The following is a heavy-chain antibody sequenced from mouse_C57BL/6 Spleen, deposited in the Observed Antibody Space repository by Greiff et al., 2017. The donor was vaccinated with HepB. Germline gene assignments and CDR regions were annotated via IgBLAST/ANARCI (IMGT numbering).Heavy chain of an antibody. J-gene: IGHJ1*03. V-gene: IGHV1-54*01. D-gene: IGHD2-4*01. CDR3: AREGGLRQYFDV. CDR1: GYAFTNYL. CDR2: INPGSGGT. Sequence: QVQLKQSGAELVRPGTSVKVSCKASGYAFTNYLIEWVKQRPGQGLEWIGVINPGSGGTNYNEKFKGKATLTADKSSSTAYMQLSSLTSADSAVYFCAREGGLRQYFDVWGTGTTVTVSS.